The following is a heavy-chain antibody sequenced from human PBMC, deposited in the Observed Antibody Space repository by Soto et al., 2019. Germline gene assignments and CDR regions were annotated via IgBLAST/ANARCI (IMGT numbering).Heavy chain of an antibody. CDR1: GDSISNGGYC. D-gene: IGHD6-6*01. V-gene: IGHV4-31*03. CDR2: IYYSGTT. J-gene: IGHJ4*02. CDR3: ARALAARPSGDLYYFDY. Sequence: QVQLQESGPGLVKPSQTLSLTCTVSGDSISNGGYCWSWIRQQPGRGLEGSGYIYYSGTTYYNPSLKSRATVSVDTSKDPFSLRLRSVTAADTAVYYCARALAARPSGDLYYFDYWGQGTLVTVS.